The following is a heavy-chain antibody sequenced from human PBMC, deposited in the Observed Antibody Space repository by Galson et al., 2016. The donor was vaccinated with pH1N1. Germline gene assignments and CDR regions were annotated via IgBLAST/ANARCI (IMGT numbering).Heavy chain of an antibody. CDR2: ISDSGDST. Sequence: LRLSCAASGFTFSSYAMSWVRQAPGKGLEWVSDISDSGDSTYYADSVKGRFSISRDSSKNTLYLQMNSLRGEDTAVYYCAKREKKGGTTSCYPYWGQGTLVTVSS. CDR1: GFTFSSYA. V-gene: IGHV3-23*01. J-gene: IGHJ4*02. D-gene: IGHD2-2*01. CDR3: AKREKKGGTTSCYPY.